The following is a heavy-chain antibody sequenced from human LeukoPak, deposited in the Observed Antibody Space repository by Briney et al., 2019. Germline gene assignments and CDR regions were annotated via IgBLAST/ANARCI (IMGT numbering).Heavy chain of an antibody. CDR3: AKPRTTDRGPFDY. D-gene: IGHD1-1*01. J-gene: IGHJ4*02. V-gene: IGHV3-30*02. Sequence: AGGSLRLSCAATGFTFSSYGMHWVRQAPGKGLEWVAFIRYDGSNKYYADSVKGRFTISRDNSKNTLYLQMNSLRAEDTAVYYCAKPRTTDRGPFDYWGQGTLVTVSS. CDR2: IRYDGSNK. CDR1: GFTFSSYG.